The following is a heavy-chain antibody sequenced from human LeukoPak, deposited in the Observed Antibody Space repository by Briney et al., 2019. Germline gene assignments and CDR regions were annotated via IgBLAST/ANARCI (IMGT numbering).Heavy chain of an antibody. CDR3: GRAFPPLRTSSAGDL. V-gene: IGHV3-21*01. D-gene: IGHD3-16*01. CDR2: ISYLSTHV. Sequence: GGSLILSCSSSGFSFSDYDMNWVRPAPGKGLEWVSSISYLSTHVYYGESVKGRFSISRDNAKNSLFLQMNSLGAEDTAIYYCGRAFPPLRTSSAGDLWGQGILVTVSS. CDR1: GFSFSDYD. J-gene: IGHJ4*02.